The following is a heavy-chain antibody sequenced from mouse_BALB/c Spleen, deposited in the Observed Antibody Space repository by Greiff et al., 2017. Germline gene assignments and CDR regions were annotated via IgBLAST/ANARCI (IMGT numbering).Heavy chain of an antibody. CDR3: TTNWESLAWFAY. D-gene: IGHD4-1*01. V-gene: IGHV6-6*02. Sequence: EVKVEESGGGLVQPGGSMKLSCVASGFTFSNYWMNWVRQSPEKGLEWVAEIRLKSNNYATHYAESVKGRFTISRDDSKSSVYLQMNNLRAEDTGIYYCTTNWESLAWFAYWGQGTLVTVSA. CDR1: GFTFSNYW. J-gene: IGHJ3*01. CDR2: IRLKSNNYAT.